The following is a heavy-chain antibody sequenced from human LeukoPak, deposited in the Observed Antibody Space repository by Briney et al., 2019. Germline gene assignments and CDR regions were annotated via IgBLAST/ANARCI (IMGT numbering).Heavy chain of an antibody. V-gene: IGHV4-59*01. CDR3: ARGDDFYGSGDYFIFHH. J-gene: IGHJ4*02. CDR1: SGSMSVYY. D-gene: IGHD3-10*01. CDR2: IHDSGIT. Sequence: SETLSLTCSVSSGSMSVYYWSWIRQPPGKGLEWIVYIHDSGITNYSPSLKSRVAISVDTSKNQFSLKLNSVTAADTAVYYCARGDDFYGSGDYFIFHHWGQGTLVTVSS.